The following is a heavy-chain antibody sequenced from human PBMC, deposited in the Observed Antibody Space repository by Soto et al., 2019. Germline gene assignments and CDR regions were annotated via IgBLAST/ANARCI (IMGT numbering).Heavy chain of an antibody. CDR1: GFTFDDYA. Sequence: GGSLRLSCAASGFTFDDYAMHWVRQAPGKGLEWVASISWDSGSIGYADSVKGRFTISRDNAKNSLSLQMNSLRPEDTALYYCARGFSAGKGSPPDYWGQGTLVTVSS. CDR3: ARGFSAGKGSPPDY. J-gene: IGHJ4*02. D-gene: IGHD3-10*01. V-gene: IGHV3-9*01. CDR2: ISWDSGSI.